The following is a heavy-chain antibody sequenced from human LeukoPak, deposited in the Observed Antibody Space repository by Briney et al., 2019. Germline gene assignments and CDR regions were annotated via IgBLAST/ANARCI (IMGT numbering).Heavy chain of an antibody. Sequence: ASVKVSCKASGYPFITYGISWVRQAPGQGLEWMGWITAYTRNTNYAQNLQGRVTMTTDTSTSTAYMELRSLRSDDTAVYYCARVYDYFDTPAWFDPWGQGTLVTVSS. CDR3: ARVYDYFDTPAWFDP. D-gene: IGHD3-16*01. CDR2: ITAYTRNT. J-gene: IGHJ5*02. V-gene: IGHV1-18*01. CDR1: GYPFITYG.